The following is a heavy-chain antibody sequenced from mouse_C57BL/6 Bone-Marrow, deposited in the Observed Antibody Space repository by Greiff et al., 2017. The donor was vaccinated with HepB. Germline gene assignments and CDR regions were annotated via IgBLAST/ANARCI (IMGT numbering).Heavy chain of an antibody. D-gene: IGHD2-3*01. CDR1: GYTFTSYW. J-gene: IGHJ2*01. CDR3: ARGWLLGY. V-gene: IGHV1-69*01. Sequence: QVQLQQSGAELVMPGASVKLSCKASGYTFTSYWMHWVKQRPGQGLEWIGEIDPSDSYTNYNQKFKGKSTLTVDKSSSTAYMQLSSLTSEDSAVYYCARGWLLGYWGQGTTLTVSS. CDR2: IDPSDSYT.